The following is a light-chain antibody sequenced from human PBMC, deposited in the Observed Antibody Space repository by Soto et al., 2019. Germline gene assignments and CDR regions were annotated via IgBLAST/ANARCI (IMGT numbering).Light chain of an antibody. Sequence: QSVLTQPASVSGSPGHSITISCTGTISDVVSYDLVSWYQHHPAKAPKLIIYEDSKRPSGIVSRVCGSKSGNTASLRISGLQAEDEADYFCCSYAGSIADVFGSGTKVTVL. CDR3: CSYAGSIADV. CDR2: EDS. V-gene: IGLV2-23*01. CDR1: ISDVVSYDL. J-gene: IGLJ1*01.